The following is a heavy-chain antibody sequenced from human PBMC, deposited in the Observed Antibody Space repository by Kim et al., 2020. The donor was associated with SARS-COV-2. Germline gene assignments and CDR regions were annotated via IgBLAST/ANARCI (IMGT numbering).Heavy chain of an antibody. CDR1: GFTFSSYA. J-gene: IGHJ5*02. D-gene: IGHD4-17*01. V-gene: IGHV3-23*01. CDR3: ATYGGNSGGYNWFDP. Sequence: GSLRLSFAASGFTFSSYAMSWVRQAPGKGLEWVSAISGSGGSTYYADSVKGRFTISRDNSKNTLYLQMNSLRAEDTAVYYFATYGGNSGGYNWFDPWGQGTLVTVSS. CDR2: ISGSGGST.